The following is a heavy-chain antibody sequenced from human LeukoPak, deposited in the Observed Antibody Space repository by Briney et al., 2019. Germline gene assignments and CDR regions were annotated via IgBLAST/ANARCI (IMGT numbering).Heavy chain of an antibody. D-gene: IGHD1-1*01. V-gene: IGHV3-48*02. Sequence: PGGSLRLSCAASGFTVDSNYLSWVRQAPGKGLEWVSHINSDTNITPYTASVSGRFTISRDNAKNSLYLHVNSLRDEDTAVYYCVRDHDWSFDLWGQGALVTVSS. CDR2: INSDTNIT. J-gene: IGHJ4*02. CDR1: GFTVDSNY. CDR3: VRDHDWSFDL.